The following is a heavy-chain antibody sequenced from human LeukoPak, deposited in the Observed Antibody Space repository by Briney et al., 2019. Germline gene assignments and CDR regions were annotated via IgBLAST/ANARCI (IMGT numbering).Heavy chain of an antibody. CDR2: INPNSGGT. Sequence: ASVTVSCTDSGYTFTGHYIHWVRQAPGQGLEWMGWINPNSGGTNYAQKFQGWVTMTRDTSISTAYMELSRLRSDDTAVYYCARANGWDTNWFDPWGQGTLVTVSS. V-gene: IGHV1-2*04. D-gene: IGHD5-18*01. CDR3: ARANGWDTNWFDP. CDR1: GYTFTGHY. J-gene: IGHJ5*02.